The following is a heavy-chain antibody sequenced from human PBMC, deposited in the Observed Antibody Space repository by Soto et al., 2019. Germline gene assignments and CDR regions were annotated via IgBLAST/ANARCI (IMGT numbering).Heavy chain of an antibody. D-gene: IGHD6-19*01. CDR1: GYTFTSYG. CDR3: ARSFGSGWPLDY. Sequence: SVKVSCKASGYTFTSYGISWVRQAPGQGLEWMGGIIANFGTANYAQKFQGRVTITADESTSTAYMELSSLRAEDTAVYYCARSFGSGWPLDYWGQGTLVTVSS. CDR2: IIANFGTA. V-gene: IGHV1-69*13. J-gene: IGHJ4*02.